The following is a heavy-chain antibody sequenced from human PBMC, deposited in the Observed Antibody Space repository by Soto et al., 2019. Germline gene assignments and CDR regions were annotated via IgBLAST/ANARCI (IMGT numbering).Heavy chain of an antibody. CDR3: ARDNPYTTSFGNGFDP. J-gene: IGHJ5*02. CDR1: GGTFSNYA. V-gene: IGHV1-69*01. D-gene: IGHD6-13*01. Sequence: QVRLVQSAAAVKKHGASVKVSCKASGGTFSNYAITWLRLSPGQGLEWLGGIIPVFGTVNYAQKFQGRVTITADESNSTAYLELNRLRSEDTAVYYCARDNPYTTSFGNGFDPWGQGPLVIVS. CDR2: IIPVFGTV.